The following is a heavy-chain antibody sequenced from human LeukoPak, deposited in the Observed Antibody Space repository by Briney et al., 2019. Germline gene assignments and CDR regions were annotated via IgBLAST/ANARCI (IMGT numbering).Heavy chain of an antibody. V-gene: IGHV3-48*01. D-gene: IGHD2-2*01. Sequence: GGSLGLSCAASGFTFSSYCMNWVRQAPGRGREWVSYISSSSSTIYYADSVKGRFTISRDNAKNSLYLQMNSLRAEDTAVYFCARDHPYCRSTSCYGDYWGQGTLLTVSS. J-gene: IGHJ4*02. CDR3: ARDHPYCRSTSCYGDY. CDR1: GFTFSSYC. CDR2: ISSSSSTI.